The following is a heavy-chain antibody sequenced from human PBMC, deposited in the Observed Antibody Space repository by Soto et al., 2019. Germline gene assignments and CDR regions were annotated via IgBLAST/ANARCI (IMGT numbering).Heavy chain of an antibody. CDR3: ARDRDTSGWYRSNY. Sequence: QVQLVQSGGEVRQPGASVKVSCKTSGYTFSNYGISWVRQAPGQGLEWVGWISGYNGNTKHAQNVQGRVTLTTDTSTSTAYMELRSLTSHDTAVYYCARDRDTSGWYRSNYWGQGTLVSVSS. J-gene: IGHJ4*02. CDR1: GYTFSNYG. D-gene: IGHD6-19*01. CDR2: ISGYNGNT. V-gene: IGHV1-18*01.